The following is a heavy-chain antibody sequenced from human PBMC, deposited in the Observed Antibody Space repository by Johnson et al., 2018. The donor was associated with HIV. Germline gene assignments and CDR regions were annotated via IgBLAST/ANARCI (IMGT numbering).Heavy chain of an antibody. CDR3: ARDGEWELEDAFDI. J-gene: IGHJ3*02. D-gene: IGHD1-26*01. Sequence: QVQLVESGGGVVQPGRSLRLSCAASGFTFSSYAMHWVRQAPGKGLEWVAVISYDGSNKYYADSVKGRFTISRDNSKNTLYLQKNSLRAEDTAVYYCARDGEWELEDAFDIWGQGTMVTVSS. CDR2: ISYDGSNK. V-gene: IGHV3-30*04. CDR1: GFTFSSYA.